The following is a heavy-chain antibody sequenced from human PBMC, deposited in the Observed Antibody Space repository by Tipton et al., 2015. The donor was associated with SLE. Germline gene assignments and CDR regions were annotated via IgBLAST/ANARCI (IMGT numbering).Heavy chain of an antibody. CDR2: ISSSSSYI. D-gene: IGHD2-15*01. Sequence: SLRLSCAAPGFTFSSYSMNWVRQAPGKGLEWVSSISSSSSYIYYADSVKGRFTISRDNAKNSLYLQMNSLRAEDTAVYYCARDGCSGGSCPGAFDIWGQGTMVTVSS. CDR1: GFTFSSYS. J-gene: IGHJ3*02. V-gene: IGHV3-21*03. CDR3: ARDGCSGGSCPGAFDI.